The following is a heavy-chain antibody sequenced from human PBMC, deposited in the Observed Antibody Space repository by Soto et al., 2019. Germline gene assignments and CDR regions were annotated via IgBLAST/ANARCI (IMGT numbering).Heavy chain of an antibody. D-gene: IGHD4-17*01. J-gene: IGHJ4*02. Sequence: QVQLVQSGAEVKKPGASVKVSCKTSGYTFTNYGINWVRQAPGQGLEWMGWISVYSGDTNYAQKFQGRVSMTTDTSTGTAYMELWSLKSDDTAVYYCARVGVVRVYHYVDAFDYWGQGSLVSFSA. V-gene: IGHV1-18*01. CDR1: GYTFTNYG. CDR2: ISVYSGDT. CDR3: ARVGVVRVYHYVDAFDY.